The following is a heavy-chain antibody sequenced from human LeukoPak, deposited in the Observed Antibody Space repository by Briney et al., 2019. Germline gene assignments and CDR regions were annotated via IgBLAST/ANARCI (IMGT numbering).Heavy chain of an antibody. J-gene: IGHJ4*02. CDR2: IKQDGSEK. D-gene: IGHD6-13*01. V-gene: IGHV3-7*01. CDR3: ARGEITAAGNYFDY. CDR1: GFTFSNYW. Sequence: PGGSLRLSCAASGFTFSNYWMSWVRQAPGKGLEWVANIKQDGSEKYYADSVKGRFSISRDNAKNSLYLQMNSLRAEDTAVYYCARGEITAAGNYFDYWGQGTLVTVSS.